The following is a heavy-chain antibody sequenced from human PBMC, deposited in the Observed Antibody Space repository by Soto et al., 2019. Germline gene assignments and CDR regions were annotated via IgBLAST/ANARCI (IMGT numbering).Heavy chain of an antibody. Sequence: QVQLVQSGAEVKKPGSSVRVSCKASGTIFSSYTISWVRQAPGQGLEWMGRIIPILGETNSAQKFQDRVTLTADKSTNTAYMELNSLRLEDTAVYYCAGGLGRRMDDWGQGTTVTVSS. CDR1: GTIFSSYT. CDR3: AGGLGRRMDD. V-gene: IGHV1-69*08. CDR2: IIPILGET. J-gene: IGHJ6*02.